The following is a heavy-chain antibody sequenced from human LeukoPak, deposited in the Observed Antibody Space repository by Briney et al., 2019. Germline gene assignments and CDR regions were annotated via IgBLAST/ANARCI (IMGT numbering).Heavy chain of an antibody. CDR2: ISTSGDTM. V-gene: IGHV3-11*01. Sequence: GGSLRLSCTASGFTFTDYYMTWIRQAPGKGLEWLSYISTSGDTMSYADSVKGRFTISRDNAKNTLYLQIASLRAEDTAIYFCARDRQFKLHDPWGQGILVTVSS. CDR3: ARDRQFKLHDP. CDR1: GFTFTDYY. D-gene: IGHD5-24*01. J-gene: IGHJ5*02.